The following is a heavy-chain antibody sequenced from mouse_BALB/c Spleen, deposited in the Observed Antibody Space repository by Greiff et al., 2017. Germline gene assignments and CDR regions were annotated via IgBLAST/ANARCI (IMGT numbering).Heavy chain of an antibody. CDR1: GYAFTNYL. Sequence: QVQLKQSGAELVRPGTSVKVSCKASGYAFTNYLIEWVKQRPGQGLEWIGVINPGSGGTNYNEKFKGKATLTADKSSSTAYMQLSSLTSDDSAVYFCARPGYDVKSYAMDYWGQGTSVTVSS. CDR3: ARPGYDVKSYAMDY. J-gene: IGHJ4*01. V-gene: IGHV1-54*01. D-gene: IGHD2-2*01. CDR2: INPGSGGT.